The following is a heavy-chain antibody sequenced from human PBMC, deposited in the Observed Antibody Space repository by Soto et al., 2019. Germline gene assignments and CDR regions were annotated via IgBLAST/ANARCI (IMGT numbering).Heavy chain of an antibody. J-gene: IGHJ5*02. CDR1: GGSISSYY. CDR2: IYYSGST. CDR3: ARMRGDXXAPFDP. V-gene: IGHV4-59*01. Sequence: LSETLSLTCTVSGGSISSYYWSWIRQPPGKGLEWIGYIYYSGSTNYNPSLKSRVTISVDTSKNQFSLKLSSVTAADTAVYYCARMRGDXXAPFDPWGQGTLVTVSS. D-gene: IGHD3-22*01.